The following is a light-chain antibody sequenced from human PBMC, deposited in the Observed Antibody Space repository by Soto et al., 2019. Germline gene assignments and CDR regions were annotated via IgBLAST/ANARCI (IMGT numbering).Light chain of an antibody. CDR2: DVN. Sequence: QSVLTQPRSVSGSPGQSVTLSCTGTSSDVGGYHYVSWYQHHPGKAPKIIIYDVNKRPSGVPDRFSGSKSGNTASLTISGRPTEDEADYYCCSYAGSDALVFGGGTKLTVL. V-gene: IGLV2-11*01. J-gene: IGLJ2*01. CDR3: CSYAGSDALV. CDR1: SSDVGGYHY.